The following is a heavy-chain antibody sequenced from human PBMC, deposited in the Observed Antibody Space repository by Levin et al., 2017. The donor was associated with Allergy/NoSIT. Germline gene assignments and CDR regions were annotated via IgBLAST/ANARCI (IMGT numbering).Heavy chain of an antibody. J-gene: IGHJ6*02. CDR3: ARGADGGNSDYDYGMDV. V-gene: IGHV4-34*01. Sequence: PSETLSLTCAVYGGSFSGYYWSWIRQPPGKGLEWIGEINHSGSTNYNPSLKSRVTISVDTSKNQFSLKLSSVTAADTAVYYCARGADGGNSDYDYGMDVWGQGTTVTVSS. CDR2: INHSGST. CDR1: GGSFSGYY. D-gene: IGHD4-23*01.